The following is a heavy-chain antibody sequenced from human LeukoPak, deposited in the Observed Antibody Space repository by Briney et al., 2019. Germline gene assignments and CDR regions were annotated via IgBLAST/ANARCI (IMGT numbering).Heavy chain of an antibody. Sequence: PSQTLSLTCTVSGDSVSGAPLGRGAHFWSWIRQPPGKALEWIAYIFHSGSTYYNPSLKGRVSMSIDTSKNQFSLKLSSVTAADTAVYYCARDSEFFDGSNYTYYFDYWGQGTLVTVSS. V-gene: IGHV4-30-2*01. CDR3: ARDSEFFDGSNYTYYFDY. CDR2: IFHSGST. J-gene: IGHJ4*02. D-gene: IGHD5-24*01. CDR1: GAPLGRGAHF.